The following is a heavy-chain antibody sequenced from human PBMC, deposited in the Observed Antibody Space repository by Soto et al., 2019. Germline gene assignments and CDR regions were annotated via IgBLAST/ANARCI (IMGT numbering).Heavy chain of an antibody. V-gene: IGHV3-48*04. CDR2: ISSSGSTI. D-gene: IGHD3-3*01. Sequence: PGGSLRLSCAASGFTFSSYSMNWVRQAPGKGLEWVSYISSSGSTIYYADSVKGRFTISRDNAKNSLYLQMNSLRAEDTAVYYCARDHPRGRTYYDFWSGYDGYYYYGMDVWGQGTTVTVSS. J-gene: IGHJ6*02. CDR1: GFTFSSYS. CDR3: ARDHPRGRTYYDFWSGYDGYYYYGMDV.